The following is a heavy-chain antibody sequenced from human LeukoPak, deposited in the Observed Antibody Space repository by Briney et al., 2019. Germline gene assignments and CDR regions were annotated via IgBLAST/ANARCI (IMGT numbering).Heavy chain of an antibody. V-gene: IGHV1-69*04. CDR3: ARVGPFSYGFGY. J-gene: IGHJ4*02. CDR2: ITPILGIG. D-gene: IGHD3-16*01. CDR1: GGTFSSYA. Sequence: ASVKVSCKASGGTFSSYAISWVRQAPGQGLEWMGRITPILGIGNYAQKFQGRVTITADKSTSTVYMELSSLRSDDTAVYYCARVGPFSYGFGYWGQGTLVTVSS.